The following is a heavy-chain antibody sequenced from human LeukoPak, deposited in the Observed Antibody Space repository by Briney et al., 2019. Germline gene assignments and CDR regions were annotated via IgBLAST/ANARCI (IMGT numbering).Heavy chain of an antibody. V-gene: IGHV4-39*07. CDR1: GGSISSSSYY. J-gene: IGHJ4*02. D-gene: IGHD3-3*01. CDR2: IYYSGST. Sequence: SETLSLTCTVSGGSISSSSYYWGWIRQPPGKGLEWIGSIYYSGSTYYNPSLKSRVTISVDTSKNQFSLKLSSVTAADTAVYYCARDGRYDFWSGYLLDYWGQGTLVTVSS. CDR3: ARDGRYDFWSGYLLDY.